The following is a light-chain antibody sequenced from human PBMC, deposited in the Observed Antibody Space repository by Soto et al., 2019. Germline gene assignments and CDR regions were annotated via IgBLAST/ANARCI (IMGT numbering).Light chain of an antibody. Sequence: EIVLTQSPGTLSLSPGERATLSCRASQSVSSSFLAWYQQKTGQAPRLLIYGASSRATGIPDRFSGGGSGADFTLPISRLEPDDFAVYYCQQYGSSPPWTFGQGTKVEIK. V-gene: IGKV3-20*01. CDR2: GAS. J-gene: IGKJ1*01. CDR1: QSVSSSF. CDR3: QQYGSSPPWT.